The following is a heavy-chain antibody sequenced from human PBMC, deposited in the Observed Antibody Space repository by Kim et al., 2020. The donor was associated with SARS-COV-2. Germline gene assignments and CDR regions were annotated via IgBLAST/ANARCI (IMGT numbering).Heavy chain of an antibody. Sequence: SETLSLTCAVSGGSLSGYFWSWIRQPPGKGLEWIGEIYHSGSTNYNPSLKSRVTMSVDTSKTQFSLRLRSVTAADSAVYYCARLVAGPTALFDYWGQGTLVTVSS. D-gene: IGHD6-19*01. CDR2: IYHSGST. V-gene: IGHV4-34*01. CDR3: ARLVAGPTALFDY. J-gene: IGHJ4*02. CDR1: GGSLSGYF.